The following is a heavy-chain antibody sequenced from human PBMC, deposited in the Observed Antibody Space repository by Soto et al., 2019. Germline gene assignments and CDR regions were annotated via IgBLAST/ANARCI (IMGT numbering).Heavy chain of an antibody. Sequence: GASVKVSCKASGGTFSSYAISWVRQAPGQGLEWMGGIIPIFGTANYAQKFQGRVAITADESTSTAYMELSSLRSEDTAVYYCARDSLYSSSWSHWGQGTLVTVSS. CDR3: ARDSLYSSSWSH. D-gene: IGHD6-13*01. J-gene: IGHJ4*02. V-gene: IGHV1-69*13. CDR1: GGTFSSYA. CDR2: IIPIFGTA.